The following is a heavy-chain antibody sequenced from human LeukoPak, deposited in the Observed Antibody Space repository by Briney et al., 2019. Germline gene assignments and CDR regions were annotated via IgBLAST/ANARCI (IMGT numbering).Heavy chain of an antibody. V-gene: IGHV3-30*03. CDR2: ISHDGSNK. J-gene: IGHJ4*02. CDR1: GFTFSSYG. D-gene: IGHD3-3*01. CDR3: ARNYDFWSGNIGYFDY. Sequence: GGSLRLSCAASGFTFSSYGMHWVRQAPGKGLEWVAVISHDGSNKYYADSVKGRFTISRDNSKNTLYLQMNSLRAEDTAVYYCARNYDFWSGNIGYFDYWGQGTLVTVSS.